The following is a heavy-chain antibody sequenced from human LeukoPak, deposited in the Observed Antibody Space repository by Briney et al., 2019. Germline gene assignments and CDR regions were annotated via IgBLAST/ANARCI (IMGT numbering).Heavy chain of an antibody. V-gene: IGHV1-18*01. CDR1: GYTFTRYV. J-gene: IGHJ4*02. CDR2: ISAYNGNT. CDR3: ARGIGSGYEEAGFDY. Sequence: ASVKVSCKASGYTFTRYVISWVRQAPGHRLEWMGWISAYNGNTNYAQKLQGRVTMTTDTSTSTAYMELRSLRSDDTAMYYCARGIGSGYEEAGFDYWGQGTLVTVSS. D-gene: IGHD5-12*01.